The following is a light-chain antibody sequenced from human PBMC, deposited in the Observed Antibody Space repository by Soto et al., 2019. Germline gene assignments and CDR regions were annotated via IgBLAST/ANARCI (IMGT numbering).Light chain of an antibody. J-gene: IGKJ1*01. CDR3: QHYNTYRWT. V-gene: IGKV1-5*01. CDR1: QSISSW. Sequence: IPLTPSPPTLPASVLDRVTITCRASQSISSWLAWYQQKPGKAPKLLIYAASNLKSGVPSRFSGSGSGTEFTLTISRLQPDDFATYYCQHYNTYRWTFGQGTKVDIK. CDR2: AAS.